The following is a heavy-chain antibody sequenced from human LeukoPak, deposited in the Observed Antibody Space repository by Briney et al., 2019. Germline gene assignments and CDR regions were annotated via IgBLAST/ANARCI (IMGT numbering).Heavy chain of an antibody. V-gene: IGHV3-21*01. Sequence: GGSLRLSRAASGFTFSSFTMNWVRQAPGRGLEWVSSITSSTNYMHYADSVKGRFTISRDNAKNSLYLQMNSLRAEDTAVYYCARGVSFRMVGTATDFDYWGQGTLVTVSS. CDR1: GFTFSSFT. J-gene: IGHJ4*02. D-gene: IGHD2-21*02. CDR3: ARGVSFRMVGTATDFDY. CDR2: ITSSTNYM.